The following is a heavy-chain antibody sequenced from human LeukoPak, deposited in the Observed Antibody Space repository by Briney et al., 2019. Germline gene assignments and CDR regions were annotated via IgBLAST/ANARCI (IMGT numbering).Heavy chain of an antibody. CDR1: RFTFSSYW. D-gene: IGHD5-12*01. CDR3: ARGGFRLNY. Sequence: GGSLRLSCAASRFTFSSYWMSWVRQAPGKGLEWVANIKQDGSEKYYVDSVKGRFTISRDNAKNSLYLQMNSLRAEDSAVYYCARGGFRLNYWGQGTLATVSS. CDR2: IKQDGSEK. V-gene: IGHV3-7*01. J-gene: IGHJ4*02.